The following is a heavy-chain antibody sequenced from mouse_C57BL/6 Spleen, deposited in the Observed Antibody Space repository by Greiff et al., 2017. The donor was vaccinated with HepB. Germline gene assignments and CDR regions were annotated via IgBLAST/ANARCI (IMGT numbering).Heavy chain of an antibody. CDR3: ARDGTEGYFDY. Sequence: VQLQQSGPELVKPGASVKISCKASGYAFSSSWMNWVKQRPGKGLEWIGRIYPGDGDTNYNGKFKGKATLTADKSSSTAYMQLSSLTSEDSAVYFCARDGTEGYFDYWGEGTTLTVSS. V-gene: IGHV1-82*01. CDR1: GYAFSSSW. D-gene: IGHD4-1*01. CDR2: IYPGDGDT. J-gene: IGHJ2*01.